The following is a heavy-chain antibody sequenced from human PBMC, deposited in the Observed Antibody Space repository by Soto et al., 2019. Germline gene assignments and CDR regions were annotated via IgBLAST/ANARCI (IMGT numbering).Heavy chain of an antibody. D-gene: IGHD3-22*01. J-gene: IGHJ6*02. CDR2: ISYDGSNK. Sequence: GGSLRLSCAASGFTFSSYGMHWVRQAPGKGLEWVAVISYDGSNKYYADSVKGRFTISRDNSKNTLYLQMNSLRAEDTAVYYCAKGDYDSSGYYADEVDFAYYYYGMDVWGQGTTVTVSS. V-gene: IGHV3-30*18. CDR3: AKGDYDSSGYYADEVDFAYYYYGMDV. CDR1: GFTFSSYG.